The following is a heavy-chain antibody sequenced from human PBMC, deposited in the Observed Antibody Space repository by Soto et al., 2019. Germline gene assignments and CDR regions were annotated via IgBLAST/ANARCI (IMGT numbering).Heavy chain of an antibody. V-gene: IGHV4-30-2*01. J-gene: IGHJ2*01. Sequence: QLQLQESGSGLVKPSQTLSLTCAVSGGSISSGGYSWSWIRQPPGKGLEWIGYIYHSGSTYYNPSLKIRVTISVDRSKKQFSMKLSSVTAADTAVYYCARAPIVVVTAHFDLWGRGTLVTVSS. CDR1: GGSISSGGYS. D-gene: IGHD2-21*02. CDR2: IYHSGST. CDR3: ARAPIVVVTAHFDL.